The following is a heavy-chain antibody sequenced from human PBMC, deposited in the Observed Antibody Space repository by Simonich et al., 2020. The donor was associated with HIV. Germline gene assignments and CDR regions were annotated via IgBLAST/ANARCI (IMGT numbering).Heavy chain of an antibody. D-gene: IGHD2-15*01. V-gene: IGHV3-48*03. Sequence: CAASGFTFRSYEMHWVRQAPGKGLGWVSYISSSGSPIYYADSLKGRFTISRDNAKNARYLQMNSRRAEDTAGYYCATLGYCSGGSCSYFDYWGQGTLVIVSS. CDR2: ISSSGSPI. CDR1: GFTFRSYE. J-gene: IGHJ4*02. CDR3: ATLGYCSGGSCSYFDY.